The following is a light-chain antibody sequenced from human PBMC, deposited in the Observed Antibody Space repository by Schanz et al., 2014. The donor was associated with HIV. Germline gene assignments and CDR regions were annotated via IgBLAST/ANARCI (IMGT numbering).Light chain of an antibody. CDR3: AAWDDSLTAYV. CDR2: STN. Sequence: QSVLTQPPSVSGTPGQRVTISCSGSSSNIRSNSVHWYQQFPGTAPKLLIYSTNQRPSGIPDRFSGSKSGTSASLAISGLQSVDKGDYFCAAWDDSLTAYVFGPGTKLTVL. V-gene: IGLV1-44*01. J-gene: IGLJ1*01. CDR1: SSNIRSNS.